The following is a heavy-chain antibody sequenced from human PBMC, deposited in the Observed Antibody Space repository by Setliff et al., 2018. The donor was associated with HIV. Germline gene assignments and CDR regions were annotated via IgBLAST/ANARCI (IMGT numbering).Heavy chain of an antibody. CDR2: INPKSDGT. CDR3: AGDRAYRSSQAGVYEVTTLDY. D-gene: IGHD4-17*01. Sequence: WASVKVSCKASGYSFTDYYIHWVRQAPGQGLEWMGWINPKSDGTNYAQKFQGWITMTRDTSISTAYMELRSLTSDDTAVYYCAGDRAYRSSQAGVYEVTTLDYWGQGTLVTVSS. CDR1: GYSFTDYY. V-gene: IGHV1-2*04. J-gene: IGHJ4*02.